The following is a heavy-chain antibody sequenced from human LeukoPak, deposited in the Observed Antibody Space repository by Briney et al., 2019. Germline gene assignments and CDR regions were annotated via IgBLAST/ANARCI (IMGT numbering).Heavy chain of an antibody. D-gene: IGHD6-19*01. V-gene: IGHV1-69*01. CDR3: AREWSSSGWYVWFDH. Sequence: GASVKVSCKASGRTFSSYAISWVRQAPAQGLECMGGIIPIFGTANYAQKFQGRVTITADESTSTAYMELSSLRSEDTAVYYCAREWSSSGWYVWFDHWGQGTLVTVSS. CDR2: IIPIFGTA. J-gene: IGHJ5*02. CDR1: GRTFSSYA.